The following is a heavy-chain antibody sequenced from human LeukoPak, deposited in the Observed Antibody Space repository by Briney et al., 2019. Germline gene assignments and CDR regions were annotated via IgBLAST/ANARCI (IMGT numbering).Heavy chain of an antibody. D-gene: IGHD4-17*01. V-gene: IGHV3-21*01. J-gene: IGHJ6*03. Sequence: GGSLRLSCAASGFTFSSYSMNWVRQAPGKGLEWVSSISSSSSYIYYADSVKGRFTISRDNAKNSLYLQMNSLRAEDTAVYYCARADDYGDYVRGYYYYYMDVWGKGTTVTISS. CDR3: ARADDYGDYVRGYYYYYMDV. CDR2: ISSSSSYI. CDR1: GFTFSSYS.